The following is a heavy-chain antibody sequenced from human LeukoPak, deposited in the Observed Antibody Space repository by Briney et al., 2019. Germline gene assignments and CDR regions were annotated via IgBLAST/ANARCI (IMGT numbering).Heavy chain of an antibody. V-gene: IGHV4-39*01. CDR1: GGSISSSRYY. CDR3: ASDSTIFGVARQY. CDR2: IYYSGST. J-gene: IGHJ4*02. Sequence: SETLSLTCTVSGGSISSSRYYWGWIRQPPGKGLEWIGSIYYSGSTYYNPSLKSRVTISVDTPKNQFSLKLSSVTAADTAVYYCASDSTIFGVARQYWGQGTLVTVSS. D-gene: IGHD3-3*01.